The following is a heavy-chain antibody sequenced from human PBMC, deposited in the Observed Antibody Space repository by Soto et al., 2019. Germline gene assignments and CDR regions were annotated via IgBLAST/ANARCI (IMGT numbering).Heavy chain of an antibody. Sequence: EVQLVESGGGLVKPGGSLRLSCAASGFTFSSYSMNWVRQAPGKGLEWVSSVSASSSYIYYADSVKDRFTVSRDNAKNSLYLQINSLRDEDTAVYYCARGSIVATSLTPFDFWGQGTLVIVSS. D-gene: IGHD5-12*01. V-gene: IGHV3-21*01. J-gene: IGHJ4*02. CDR1: GFTFSSYS. CDR2: VSASSSYI. CDR3: ARGSIVATSLTPFDF.